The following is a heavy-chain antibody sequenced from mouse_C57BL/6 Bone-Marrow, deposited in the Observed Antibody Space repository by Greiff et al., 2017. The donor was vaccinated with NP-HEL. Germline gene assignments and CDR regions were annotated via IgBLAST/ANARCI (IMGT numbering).Heavy chain of an antibody. J-gene: IGHJ3*01. CDR2: IHPSDSGT. CDR3: GIRLCSGGLAY. V-gene: IGHV1-74*01. Sequence: QVQLQQPGAELVKPGASVKVSCKASGYTFTSYWMHWVKQRPGQGLEWIGGIHPSDSGTNYNQKFKGKATLTVDKSSSTAYMQLSRLTSEDSAVYYSGIRLCSGGLAYWGQGTPVTVSA. D-gene: IGHD2-2*01. CDR1: GYTFTSYW.